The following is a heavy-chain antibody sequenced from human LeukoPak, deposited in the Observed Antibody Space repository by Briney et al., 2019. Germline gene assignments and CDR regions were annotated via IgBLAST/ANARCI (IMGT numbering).Heavy chain of an antibody. CDR2: IIPIFGTA. V-gene: IGHV1-69*06. CDR3: ARVRTSGRITMVRGVIIDWYFDL. CDR1: GGTFSSYA. Sequence: SVKVSCKASGGTFSSYAISWVRQAPGQGLEWMGGIIPIFGTANYAQKFQGRVTITADKSTSTAYMELSSLRSEDTAVYYCARVRTSGRITMVRGVIIDWYFDLWGRGTLVTVSS. J-gene: IGHJ2*01. D-gene: IGHD3-10*01.